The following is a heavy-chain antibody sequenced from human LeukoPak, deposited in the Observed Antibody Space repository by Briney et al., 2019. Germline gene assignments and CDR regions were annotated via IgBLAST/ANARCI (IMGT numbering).Heavy chain of an antibody. CDR3: ARDRACSNGVCSYFDY. Sequence: NPSGTLSLTCTVSGDSISSSSYYWGWIRQPPGNGLEWIGSIYYSGSTYYNPSLKSRVTVSVDTSKNQFSLKVSSVTAADTAVYYCARDRACSNGVCSYFDYWGQGTLVTVSS. CDR1: GDSISSSSYY. V-gene: IGHV4-39*01. J-gene: IGHJ4*02. CDR2: IYYSGST. D-gene: IGHD2-8*01.